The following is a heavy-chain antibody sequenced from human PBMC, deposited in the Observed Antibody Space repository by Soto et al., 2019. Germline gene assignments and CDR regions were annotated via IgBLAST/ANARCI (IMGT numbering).Heavy chain of an antibody. V-gene: IGHV3-21*01. CDR2: ISSGTTYF. J-gene: IGHJ4*02. CDR3: ARGDGTGLHSSGWSPRF. CDR1: GFTFSIST. D-gene: IGHD6-13*01. Sequence: EVQLVESGGGLVKPGGSLTLSCAASGFTFSISTMIWVRQAPGKRLEWVSSISSGTTYFYYADSVKGRFSISRDNPKHSLFLQMNSLRVEDTAVYYCARGDGTGLHSSGWSPRFWGQGTLVTVSS.